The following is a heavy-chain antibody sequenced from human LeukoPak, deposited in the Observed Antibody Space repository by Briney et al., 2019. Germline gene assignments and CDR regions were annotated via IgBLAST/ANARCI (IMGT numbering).Heavy chain of an antibody. V-gene: IGHV3-23*01. CDR3: ANARWFLDY. Sequence: GGSLRLSCAASGITVSTNYMSWVRQAPGKGLEWVSGISDSGDGTYYADSVKGRFTISTDTSKNTLYLQMNSLRAEDTAVYYCANARWFLDYWGQGTLVTVSS. J-gene: IGHJ4*02. CDR2: ISDSGDGT. CDR1: GITVSTNY. D-gene: IGHD4-23*01.